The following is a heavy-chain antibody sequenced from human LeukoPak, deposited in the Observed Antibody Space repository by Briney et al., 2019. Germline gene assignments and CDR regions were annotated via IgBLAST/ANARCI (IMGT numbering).Heavy chain of an antibody. CDR3: AKEDHGGNTAYDY. V-gene: IGHV3-23*01. D-gene: IGHD4/OR15-4a*01. CDR2: ITGSGDNT. J-gene: IGHJ4*02. Sequence: GGSLRLSCAASAFTFSSYAMNWVRQAPGKGLEWLSGITGSGDNTFYADSVKGRLTISRDNSKNTLYLQMNNLRGEDAAVYYCAKEDHGGNTAYDYWGQGTLVTVSS. CDR1: AFTFSSYA.